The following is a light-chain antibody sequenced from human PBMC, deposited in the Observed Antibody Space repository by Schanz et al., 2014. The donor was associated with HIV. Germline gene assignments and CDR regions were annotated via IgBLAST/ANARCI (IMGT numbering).Light chain of an antibody. CDR1: SNDIGRYNL. CDR2: DVT. V-gene: IGLV2-14*02. J-gene: IGLJ3*02. Sequence: QSALTQPASVSGSPGQSIIISCTGTSNDIGRYNLISWYQQHPGKAPKLMIYDVTNRPSGVSSRFSGSKSGNTASLTISGLQAEDEGDYYCSSCTTSNTLVFGGGTKVTVL. CDR3: SSCTTSNTLV.